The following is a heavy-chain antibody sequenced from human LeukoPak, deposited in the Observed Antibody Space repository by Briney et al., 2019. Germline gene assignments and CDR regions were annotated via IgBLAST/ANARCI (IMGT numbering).Heavy chain of an antibody. D-gene: IGHD3-22*01. CDR1: GYSFTSYW. CDR2: IAPGDSYT. J-gene: IGHJ4*02. CDR3: ARTGLYDSSGYYSFDY. V-gene: IGHV5-10-1*04. Sequence: LGESLKISCKGSGYSFTSYWISWVRQMPGKGLGWMGRIAPGDSYTRYSPSFQGQVTISADRSISTAYLQWSSLKASDTAMYYCARTGLYDSSGYYSFDYWGQGTLVTVSS.